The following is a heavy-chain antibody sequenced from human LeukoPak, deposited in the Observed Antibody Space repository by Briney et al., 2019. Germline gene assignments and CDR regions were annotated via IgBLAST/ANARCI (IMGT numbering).Heavy chain of an antibody. V-gene: IGHV3-53*01. D-gene: IGHD4/OR15-4a*01. CDR3: ARRAGAYSHPHDY. CDR2: IYSDNT. Sequence: GGSLRLSCTVSGFTVSSNSMSWVRQAPGRGLEWVSFIYSDNTHYSDSVKGRFTISRDNSKNTLYLQMNSLRAEDTAVYYCARRAGAYSHPHDYWGQGTLVTVSS. CDR1: GFTVSSNS. J-gene: IGHJ4*02.